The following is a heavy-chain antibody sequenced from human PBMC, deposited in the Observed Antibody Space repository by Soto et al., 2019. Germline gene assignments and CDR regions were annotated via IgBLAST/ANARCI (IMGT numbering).Heavy chain of an antibody. Sequence: GGSLGLSCAASGFTLSSYSMTWVRQAPGKGMEWGSYISSSSSTIYHADSVKGRFTISRYNAKNSLSLQMNSLRDEDTAVYYCARDQRGRDPSFDYWGQGTLVTSPQ. CDR1: GFTLSSYS. J-gene: IGHJ4*02. D-gene: IGHD3-16*01. CDR3: ARDQRGRDPSFDY. V-gene: IGHV3-48*02. CDR2: ISSSSSTI.